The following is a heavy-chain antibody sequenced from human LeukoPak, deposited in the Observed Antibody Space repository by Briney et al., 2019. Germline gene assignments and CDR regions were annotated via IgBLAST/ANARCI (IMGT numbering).Heavy chain of an antibody. D-gene: IGHD3-3*02. Sequence: GGSLRLSCAASGFTFSSYSMNWVRQAPGKGLGWVSYISSSSSTIYYADSVKGRFTISRDNAKNSLYLQMNSLRDEDTAVYYCARDAGAFQSSAFDIWGQGTMVTVSS. CDR3: ARDAGAFQSSAFDI. CDR2: ISSSSSTI. CDR1: GFTFSSYS. V-gene: IGHV3-48*02. J-gene: IGHJ3*02.